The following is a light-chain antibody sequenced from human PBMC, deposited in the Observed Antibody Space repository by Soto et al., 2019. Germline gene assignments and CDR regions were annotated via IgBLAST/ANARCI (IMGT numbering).Light chain of an antibody. CDR2: KAS. Sequence: DIQMTQSPSTLSGSVGDRVTITCRASQTISSWLAWYQQKPGKAPKLLISKASTLKSGVPSTFSGSGSGTEVTLTISSLQPDDFATYYCQHYNSYSEAFGQGTKVELK. J-gene: IGKJ1*01. CDR1: QTISSW. V-gene: IGKV1-5*03. CDR3: QHYNSYSEA.